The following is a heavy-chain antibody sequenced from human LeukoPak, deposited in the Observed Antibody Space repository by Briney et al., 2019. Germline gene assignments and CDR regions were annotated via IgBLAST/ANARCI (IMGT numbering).Heavy chain of an antibody. CDR3: ARESPDCSGGSCYSRVFDY. J-gene: IGHJ4*02. CDR1: GGSISSGDYY. V-gene: IGHV4-30-4*01. D-gene: IGHD2-15*01. CDR2: IYYSGST. Sequence: SETLSLTCTVSGGSISSGDYYWSWIRQPPGKGLEWIGYIYYSGSTYYNPSLRSRVTISVDTSKNQFSLKLSSVTAADTAVYYCARESPDCSGGSCYSRVFDYWGQGTLVTVSS.